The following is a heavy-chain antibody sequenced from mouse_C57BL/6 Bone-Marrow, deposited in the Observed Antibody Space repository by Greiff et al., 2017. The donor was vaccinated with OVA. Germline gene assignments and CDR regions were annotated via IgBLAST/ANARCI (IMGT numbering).Heavy chain of an antibody. Sequence: QVQLQQPGAELVRPGSSVKLSCKASGYTFTSYWMHWVKQRPIQGLEWIGNIDPSDSETHYNQKFKDKATLTVDKSSSTAYVQLSSLTSEDSAVYYCARGGDGYYFLFAYWGQGTLVTVSA. CDR1: GYTFTSYW. CDR2: IDPSDSET. CDR3: ARGGDGYYFLFAY. J-gene: IGHJ3*01. D-gene: IGHD2-3*01. V-gene: IGHV1-52*01.